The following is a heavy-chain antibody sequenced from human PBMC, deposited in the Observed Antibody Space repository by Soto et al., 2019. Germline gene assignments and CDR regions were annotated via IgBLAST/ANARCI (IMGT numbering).Heavy chain of an antibody. CDR2: ISGYNGNT. J-gene: IGHJ4*02. CDR3: ARDRDTSGWYRSNY. CDR1: GYTFSNYG. V-gene: IGHV1-18*01. D-gene: IGHD6-19*01. Sequence: QVQLVQSGGEVKQPGASVKVSCKTSGYTFSNYGISWVRQAPGQGLEWVGWISGYNGNTKHAQNVQGRVTLTTDTSTSTVYMELRSLTSDDTAVYYCARDRDTSGWYRSNYWGQGTLVSVSS.